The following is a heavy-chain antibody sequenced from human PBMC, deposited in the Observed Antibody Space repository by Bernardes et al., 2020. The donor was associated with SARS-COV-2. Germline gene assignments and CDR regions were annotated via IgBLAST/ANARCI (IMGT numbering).Heavy chain of an antibody. CDR1: GFSFRDYT. CDR3: ATEDGEWLAS. D-gene: IGHD4-17*01. CDR2: IWPDGTRD. V-gene: IGHV3-33*01. Sequence: AGSLRPSCVASGFSFRDYTMHWVRPAPGKGLEWVAVIWPDGTRDNYVDSVTGRFAISRDNSNNTHYLQMNNLRVEDTALYRCATEDGEWLASWVQGTLVTVSS. J-gene: IGHJ5*02.